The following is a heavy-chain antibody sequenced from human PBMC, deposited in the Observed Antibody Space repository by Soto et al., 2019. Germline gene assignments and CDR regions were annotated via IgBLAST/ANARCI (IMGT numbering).Heavy chain of an antibody. CDR1: GDSVSSKNYF. D-gene: IGHD5-18*01. CDR3: ARDIRGYSRAFDY. J-gene: IGHJ4*02. Sequence: PSETLSLTCTVSGDSVSSKNYFWTWIRQPTGKGLEWIGYIYSSGTTKYNPSLNSRVTISLDASSNQFSLRLTSVTAADTAVYYCARDIRGYSRAFDYWGQGTLVTVS. CDR2: IYSSGTT. V-gene: IGHV4-61*01.